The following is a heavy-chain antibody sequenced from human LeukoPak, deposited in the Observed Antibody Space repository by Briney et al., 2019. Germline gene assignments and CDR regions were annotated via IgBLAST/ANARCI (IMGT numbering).Heavy chain of an antibody. Sequence: SQTLSLTCTVSGGSISSGSYYWSWIRQPAGKGLEWIGRIYTSGSTNYNPSLKSRVTISVDTSKNQFSLKLSSVTAADTAVYYCARDRVVGATTEGGGFDYWGQGTLVTVSS. CDR1: GGSISSGSYY. CDR3: ARDRVVGATTEGGGFDY. CDR2: IYTSGST. D-gene: IGHD1-26*01. J-gene: IGHJ4*02. V-gene: IGHV4-61*02.